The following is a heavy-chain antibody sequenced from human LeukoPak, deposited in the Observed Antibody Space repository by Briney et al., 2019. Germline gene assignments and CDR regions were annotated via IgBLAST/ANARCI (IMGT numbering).Heavy chain of an antibody. D-gene: IGHD5-12*01. J-gene: IGHJ4*02. CDR2: IYYSGST. Sequence: SQTLSLTCTVSGGSISSGGYYWSWIRQHPGKGLEWIGYIYYSGSTYYNPSLKSRVTISVDTSKNQFSLKLSSVTAADTAVYYCARVVLHGYNLYYFDYWGQGTLVTVSS. V-gene: IGHV4-31*03. CDR3: ARVVLHGYNLYYFDY. CDR1: GGSISSGGYY.